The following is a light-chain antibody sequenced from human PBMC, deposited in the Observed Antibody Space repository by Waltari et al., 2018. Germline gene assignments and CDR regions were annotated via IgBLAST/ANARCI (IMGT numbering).Light chain of an antibody. CDR1: QTLSSTY. V-gene: IGKV3-20*01. CDR2: SAS. J-gene: IGKJ3*01. CDR3: QLYGSSPLFT. Sequence: DIVLTQSPDTLSLSPGETATLSCRASQTLSSTYLAWYQQKHGQAPRLLIHSASRRATATPDRFSGSGSGTDFTLTVSRLEPDDFAVYYCQLYGSSPLFTFGPGTKVEIK.